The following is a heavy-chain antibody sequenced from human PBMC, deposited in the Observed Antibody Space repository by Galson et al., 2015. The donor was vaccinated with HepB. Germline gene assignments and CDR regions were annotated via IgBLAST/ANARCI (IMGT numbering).Heavy chain of an antibody. CDR1: GGTFSSYA. J-gene: IGHJ4*02. CDR2: IIPILGIA. V-gene: IGHV1-69*04. D-gene: IGHD3-22*01. Sequence: SVKVSCKASGGTFSSYAISWVRQAPGQGLEWMGRIIPILGIANYAQKFQGRVTITADKSTSTAYMELSSLRSEDTAVYYCARGFRIVGSMKGWGQGTLVTVSS. CDR3: ARGFRIVGSMKG.